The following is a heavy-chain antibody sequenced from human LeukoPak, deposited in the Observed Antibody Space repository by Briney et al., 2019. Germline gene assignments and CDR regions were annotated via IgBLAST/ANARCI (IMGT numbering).Heavy chain of an antibody. CDR1: GYTLSSYF. V-gene: IGHV1-2*02. CDR3: AREGVDSVSSGWFDY. D-gene: IGHD6-19*01. Sequence: ASVKVSCKASGYTLSSYFIHWVRQAPGQGLEWMGCINPNSGGSNYAQKFQGRVTMTRDTSISTAYMELSRLKSDDTAVYYCAREGVDSVSSGWFDYWGQGTLVTVSS. J-gene: IGHJ4*02. CDR2: INPNSGGS.